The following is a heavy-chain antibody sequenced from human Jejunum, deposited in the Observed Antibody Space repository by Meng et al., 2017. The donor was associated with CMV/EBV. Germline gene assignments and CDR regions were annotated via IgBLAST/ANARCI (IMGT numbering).Heavy chain of an antibody. CDR3: ARGIGHASNNSHDY. CDR1: GDSITRQY. CDR2: VYCSGSA. J-gene: IGHJ4*02. Sequence: VSGDSITRQYWSWIRQPPGKGLEWMGYVYCSGSATYSPSLRSRVSISVDMSKNQVSLNLRSVTAADTAMYFCARGIGHASNNSHDYWGQGTLVTVSS. V-gene: IGHV4-59*11. D-gene: IGHD1-1*01.